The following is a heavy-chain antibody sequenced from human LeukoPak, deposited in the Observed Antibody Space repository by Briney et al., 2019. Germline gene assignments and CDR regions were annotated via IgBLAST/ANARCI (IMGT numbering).Heavy chain of an antibody. CDR3: ARDQRRTSCFDY. Sequence: SVPLSLPCTVSGGSLSDYYWSCIRRPPGKAVEWISYIYYTETNNYNPSLKSRVTILVDTSKNQYSLKLNSVTAADTGVYYCARDQRRTSCFDYWGQGTLVTVSS. V-gene: IGHV4-59*01. J-gene: IGHJ4*02. CDR2: IYYTETN. CDR1: GGSLSDYY. D-gene: IGHD2-2*01.